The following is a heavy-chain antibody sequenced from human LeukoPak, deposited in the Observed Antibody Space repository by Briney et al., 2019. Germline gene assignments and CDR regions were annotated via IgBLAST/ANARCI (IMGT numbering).Heavy chain of an antibody. CDR1: GCTFTSYG. V-gene: IGHV1-69*13. D-gene: IGHD5-18*01. Sequence: ASVKVSCKASGCTFTSYGISWVRQAPGQGLEWMGGIIPIFGTANYAQKFQGRVTITADESTSTAYMELSSLRSEDTAVYYCASNSYGYFDYWGQGTLVTVSS. CDR2: IIPIFGTA. CDR3: ASNSYGYFDY. J-gene: IGHJ4*02.